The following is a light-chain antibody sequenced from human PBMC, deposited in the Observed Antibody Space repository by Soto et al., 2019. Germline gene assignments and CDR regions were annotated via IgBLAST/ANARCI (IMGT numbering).Light chain of an antibody. Sequence: QSALTQPASVSGSPGQSITISCTGTSSDGGGYNYVSWYQQHPGNAPKLMIYDVSNRPPGVSNRFSGSKSGNTASLTISGLQAEDEADYDCSSDTSSSTLLYVFGTGTKVTVL. J-gene: IGLJ1*01. CDR3: SSDTSSSTLLYV. CDR2: DVS. V-gene: IGLV2-14*01. CDR1: SSDGGGYNY.